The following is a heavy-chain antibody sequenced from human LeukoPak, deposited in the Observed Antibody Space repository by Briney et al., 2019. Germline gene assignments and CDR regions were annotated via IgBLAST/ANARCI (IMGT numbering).Heavy chain of an antibody. CDR2: INHSGST. CDR3: ARVRNSSGYYLLVAFDI. D-gene: IGHD3-22*01. CDR1: GGSLSGYY. V-gene: IGHV4-34*01. J-gene: IGHJ3*02. Sequence: SETLSLTCAVYGGSLSGYYWSWIRQPPGKGLEWIGEINHSGSTNYNPSLKSRVTISVDTSKNQFSLKLSSVTAADTAVYYCARVRNSSGYYLLVAFDIWGQGTMVTVSS.